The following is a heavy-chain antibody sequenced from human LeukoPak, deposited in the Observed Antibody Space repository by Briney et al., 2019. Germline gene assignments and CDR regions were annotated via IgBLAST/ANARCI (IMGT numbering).Heavy chain of an antibody. CDR3: GRDFGLTGTKRSFDI. V-gene: IGHV3-11*01. CDR2: ISGSGTTM. J-gene: IGHJ3*02. Sequence: GGSLRLSCAASGFTFSDYYMGWIRQALGKGLEWLSYISGSGTTMYYADSVKGRFTISRDNAKNSLDLQMNSLRAEDTAVYYCGRDFGLTGTKRSFDIWGQGTMVTVSS. CDR1: GFTFSDYY. D-gene: IGHD1-7*01.